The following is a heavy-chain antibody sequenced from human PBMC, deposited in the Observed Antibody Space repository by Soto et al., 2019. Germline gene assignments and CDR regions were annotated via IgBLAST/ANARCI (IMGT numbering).Heavy chain of an antibody. CDR2: MNPNSGNT. CDR1: GYTFTSYD. J-gene: IGHJ6*03. CDR3: ARGGGPQNNYYYYMEV. Sequence: ASVKVSCKASGYTFTSYDINWVRQATGQGLEWMGWMNPNSGNTGYAQKFQGGVTMTRNTSISTAYMELSSLRSEDTAVYYCARGGGPQNNYYYYMEVWGKGTSVTVSS. V-gene: IGHV1-8*01.